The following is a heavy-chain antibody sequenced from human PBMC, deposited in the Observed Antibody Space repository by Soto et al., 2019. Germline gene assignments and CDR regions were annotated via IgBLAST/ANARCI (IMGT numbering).Heavy chain of an antibody. CDR3: VRAGVCSGGSCYFDY. Sequence: QVQLVQSGAEVKKPGASVKVSCKASGYTFTGYYMHWVRQAPGQGLEWMGWINPNSGGTNYAQKFQGWVTMTRDTSISTAYMELSRLRSDDTAVYYCVRAGVCSGGSCYFDYWGQGTLVTVSS. CDR2: INPNSGGT. CDR1: GYTFTGYY. J-gene: IGHJ4*02. D-gene: IGHD2-15*01. V-gene: IGHV1-2*04.